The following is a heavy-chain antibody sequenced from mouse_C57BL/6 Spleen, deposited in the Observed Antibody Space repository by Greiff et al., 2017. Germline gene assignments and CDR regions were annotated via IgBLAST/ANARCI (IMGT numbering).Heavy chain of an antibody. V-gene: IGHV1-18*01. J-gene: IGHJ4*01. CDR3: ARIYYDYDGRRYYAMDY. D-gene: IGHD2-4*01. CDR1: GYTFTDYN. CDR2: INPNNGGT. Sequence: EVQLVESGPELVKPGASVKIPCKASGYTFTDYNMDWVKQSHGKSLEWIGDINPNNGGTIYNQKFKGKATLTVDKSSSTAYMELRSLTSEDTAVYYCARIYYDYDGRRYYAMDYWGQGTSVTVSS.